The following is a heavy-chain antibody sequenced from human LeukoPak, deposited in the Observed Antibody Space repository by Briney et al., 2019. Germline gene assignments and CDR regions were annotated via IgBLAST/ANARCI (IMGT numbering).Heavy chain of an antibody. D-gene: IGHD1-1*01. Sequence: SETLSLTCAVSGGSISSGGYSWSWIRQPPGKGLEWIGYIYHSGSTYYNPSLKSRVTISVDRSKNQFSLKLSSVTAADTAVYYCARELRDTTEHYFDYWGQGTLVTVSS. V-gene: IGHV4-30-2*01. CDR2: IYHSGST. CDR1: GGSISSGGYS. J-gene: IGHJ4*02. CDR3: ARELRDTTEHYFDY.